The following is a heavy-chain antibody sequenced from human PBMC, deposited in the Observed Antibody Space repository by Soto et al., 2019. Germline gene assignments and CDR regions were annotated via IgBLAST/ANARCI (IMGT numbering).Heavy chain of an antibody. J-gene: IGHJ6*02. CDR2: IYYSGST. CDR3: ARHEGEYYYYYGMDV. V-gene: IGHV4-39*01. CDR1: GGSISSSSYY. Sequence: SETLSLTCTVSGGSISSSSYYWGWIRQPPGKGLEWIGSIYYSGSTYYNPSLKSRVTISVDTSKNQFSLKLSSVTAADTAVYYCARHEGEYYYYYGMDVWGQGTTVT.